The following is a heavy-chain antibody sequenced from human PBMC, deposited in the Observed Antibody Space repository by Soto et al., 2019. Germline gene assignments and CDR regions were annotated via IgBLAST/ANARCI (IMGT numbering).Heavy chain of an antibody. J-gene: IGHJ5*02. D-gene: IGHD1-26*01. V-gene: IGHV4-30-2*01. CDR1: GGSISSGGYS. CDR3: ASRPSGSGFDP. Sequence: QLQLQESGSGLVKPSQTLSLTCAVSGGSISSGGYSWSWIRQPPGKGLECIGYIYHSGSTYYNPSLKSRVTISVDRSKNQFSLKLSFVTAADTAVYYCASRPSGSGFDPWGQGTLVTVSS. CDR2: IYHSGST.